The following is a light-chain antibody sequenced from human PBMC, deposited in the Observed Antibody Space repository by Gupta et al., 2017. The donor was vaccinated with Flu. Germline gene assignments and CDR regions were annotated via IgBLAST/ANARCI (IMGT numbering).Light chain of an antibody. CDR2: GNN. CDR3: QSYDISRSGLV. Sequence: QSGLTQPPSVSGAPGQRLTISCTGSSSNLGAGYDVHWYQQFPGKAPKLLLYGNNHRPSGVPERFSGSKSGTSASLAITGLQAEDEADYFCQSYDISRSGLVFGGGTKLTVL. V-gene: IGLV1-40*01. CDR1: SSNLGAGYD. J-gene: IGLJ3*02.